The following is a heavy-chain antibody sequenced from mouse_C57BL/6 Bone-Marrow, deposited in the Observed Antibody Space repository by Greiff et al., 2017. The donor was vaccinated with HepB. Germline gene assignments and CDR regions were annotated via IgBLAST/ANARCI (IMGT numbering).Heavy chain of an antibody. CDR3: ARCPMDY. J-gene: IGHJ4*01. CDR2: INPSTGGT. Sequence: EVQLKQSGPELVKPGASVKISCKASGYSFTGYYMNWVKQSPEKSLEWIGEINPSTGGTTYNQKFKAKATLTVDKSSSTAYMQLKSLTSEDSAVYYCARCPMDYWGQGTSVTVSS. CDR1: GYSFTGYY. V-gene: IGHV1-42*01.